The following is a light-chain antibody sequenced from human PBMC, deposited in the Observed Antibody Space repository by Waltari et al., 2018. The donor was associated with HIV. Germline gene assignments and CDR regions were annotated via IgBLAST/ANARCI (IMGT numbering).Light chain of an antibody. CDR2: GAS. J-gene: IGKJ4*01. CDR3: QQANSFPLT. CDR1: QGISNW. V-gene: IGKV1-12*01. Sequence: DIQLTQSPSSVSASVGDRVNITCRASQGISNWLGWYQPRPGKAPKLLIFGASSLQSEVPARFNGSGSGTHFARSNLSLQPEDYATYFSQQANSFPLTLGGGTRVESK.